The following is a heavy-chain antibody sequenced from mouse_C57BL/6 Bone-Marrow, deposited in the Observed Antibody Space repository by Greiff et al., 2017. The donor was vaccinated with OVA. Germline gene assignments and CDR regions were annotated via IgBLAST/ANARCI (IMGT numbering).Heavy chain of an antibody. V-gene: IGHV5-4*01. Sequence: EVQGVESGGGLVKPGGSLKLSCAASGFTFSSYAMSWVRQTPEKRLEWVATISDGGSYTYYPDNVKGRFTISRDNAKNNLYLQMSHLKSEDTAMYYCARDLKANWDLAYWGQGTLVTVSA. CDR1: GFTFSSYA. CDR2: ISDGGSYT. CDR3: ARDLKANWDLAY. D-gene: IGHD4-1*01. J-gene: IGHJ3*01.